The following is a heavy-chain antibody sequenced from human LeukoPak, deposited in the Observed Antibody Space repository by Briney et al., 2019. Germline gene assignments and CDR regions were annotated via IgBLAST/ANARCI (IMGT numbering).Heavy chain of an antibody. Sequence: SETLSLTCSVSGASISGYYWSWIRQPPGKGLEWIRYIYSSGSTTYNPSLKSRVTMSVDTSENHISLKVRSVTAADTALYYCARAHTSSWYMDYWGQGTPVTVSS. CDR1: GASISGYY. D-gene: IGHD6-13*01. CDR2: IYSSGST. V-gene: IGHV4-59*01. CDR3: ARAHTSSWYMDY. J-gene: IGHJ4*02.